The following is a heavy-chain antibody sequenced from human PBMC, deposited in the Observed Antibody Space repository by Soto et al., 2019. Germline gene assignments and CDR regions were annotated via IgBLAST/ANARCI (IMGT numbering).Heavy chain of an antibody. CDR2: ISTYNGNT. Sequence: ASVKVSCKTSGCTFTKHGINWVRQAPGQGLEWMGWISTYNGNTKYAPKLQGRVTMTTDTSTNTAYMELRSLRSDDTAVYYCARVPTPFYVVSDKHNSFDFWCPGTLVTVSS. CDR1: GCTFTKHG. D-gene: IGHD3-16*01. CDR3: ARVPTPFYVVSDKHNSFDF. J-gene: IGHJ5*01. V-gene: IGHV1-18*01.